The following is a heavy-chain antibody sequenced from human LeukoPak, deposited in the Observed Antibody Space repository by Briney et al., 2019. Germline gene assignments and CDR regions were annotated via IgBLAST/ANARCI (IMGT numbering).Heavy chain of an antibody. V-gene: IGHV1-2*02. D-gene: IGHD4-17*01. CDR1: GYTFTGDY. Sequence: ASVKVSCKASGYTFTGDYMHWVRQAPGQGLDWIGWINPNSVGTNYAQKFQGRVTMPRDTSISTAYMELSRLRTDDTAVYYCASASTDYGDYNRLDYWGQGTLVAVSS. CDR2: INPNSVGT. J-gene: IGHJ4*02. CDR3: ASASTDYGDYNRLDY.